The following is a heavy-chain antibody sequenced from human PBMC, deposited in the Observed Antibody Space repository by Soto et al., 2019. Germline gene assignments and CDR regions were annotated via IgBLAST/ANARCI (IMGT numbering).Heavy chain of an antibody. CDR2: IDTGNGNT. CDR3: ASANCDDICYHDY. Sequence: QVQLVQSGAEVKKPGASVRISCEASGYAFTKYILYWVRQAPGQRLEWMGWIDTGNGNTKYSQKFQDRVTITRDTSASTANMDLSSPRSEDTAVYYCASANCDDICYHDYWGHGTLVTVSS. CDR1: GYAFTKYI. V-gene: IGHV1-3*04. D-gene: IGHD2-21*01. J-gene: IGHJ4*01.